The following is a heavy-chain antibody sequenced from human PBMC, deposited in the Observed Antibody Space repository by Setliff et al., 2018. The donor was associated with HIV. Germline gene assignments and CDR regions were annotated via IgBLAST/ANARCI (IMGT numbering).Heavy chain of an antibody. J-gene: IGHJ4*02. V-gene: IGHV3-23*01. Sequence: LRLSCAASGFTFSSCAMSWVRQAPGKGLEWVSAISGSGGSTYYADSVKGRFTISRDNSKNTLYLQMNSLRAEDTAVYYCAKSDYYDRRGDYFDYWGQGTLVTVSS. D-gene: IGHD3-22*01. CDR1: GFTFSSCA. CDR2: ISGSGGST. CDR3: AKSDYYDRRGDYFDY.